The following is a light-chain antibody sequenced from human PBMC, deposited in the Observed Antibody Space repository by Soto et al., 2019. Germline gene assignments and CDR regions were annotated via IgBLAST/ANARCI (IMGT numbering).Light chain of an antibody. CDR2: GAS. CDR1: QSVGSH. V-gene: IGKV3-20*01. J-gene: IGKJ1*01. Sequence: EIVMTQSPATLSVSPGERATLSCRASQSVGSHLAWYQQRPGQAPRLLIYGASYRATGIPARFSGSGSGTDFTLTISRLEPEDFAVYYCQQYGSSPWTFGQGTKVDIK. CDR3: QQYGSSPWT.